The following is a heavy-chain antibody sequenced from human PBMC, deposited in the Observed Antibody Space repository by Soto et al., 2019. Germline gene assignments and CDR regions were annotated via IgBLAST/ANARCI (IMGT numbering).Heavy chain of an antibody. V-gene: IGHV4-59*01. CDR2: IYYSGST. Sequence: PSETLSLTCTVSGDSISSYYWSWIRQPPGKGLEWIGYIYYSGSTNYNPSLKSRVTISVDTSKNQFSLKLSSVTAADTAVYYCARELTTYYHSFDYWGQGTLVTVSS. J-gene: IGHJ4*02. CDR1: GDSISSYY. D-gene: IGHD3-10*01. CDR3: ARELTTYYHSFDY.